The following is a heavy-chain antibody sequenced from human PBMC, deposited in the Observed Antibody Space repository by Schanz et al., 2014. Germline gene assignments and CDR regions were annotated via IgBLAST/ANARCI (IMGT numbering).Heavy chain of an antibody. V-gene: IGHV1-18*01. CDR2: ISVYTGNT. CDR1: GYTFTTYA. CDR3: ARDRRFFDRDDLYYFDS. D-gene: IGHD3-3*01. J-gene: IGHJ4*02. Sequence: QVHLVQSGAEVKRPGASVRVSCKASGYTFTTYAMSWVRQAPGQGLEWVGWISVYTGNTKYGQKVQGRVTMTADTSTNTAYMELRSLRSDDTAVYYCARDRRFFDRDDLYYFDSCGQGTLVTVSS.